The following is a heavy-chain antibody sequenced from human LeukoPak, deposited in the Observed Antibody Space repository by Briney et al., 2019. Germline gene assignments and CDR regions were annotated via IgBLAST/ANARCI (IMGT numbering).Heavy chain of an antibody. V-gene: IGHV3-49*04. D-gene: IGHD3-10*01. Sequence: PGGSLRLSCTASGFTFGDYAMSWVRQAPGKGLEWAGFIRSKAYGGTTEYAASVKGRFTISRDDSKSIAYLQMNSLKTEDTAVYYSTRTRMVRGVIITRADYWGQGTLVTVSS. CDR3: TRTRMVRGVIITRADY. J-gene: IGHJ4*02. CDR2: IRSKAYGGTT. CDR1: GFTFGDYA.